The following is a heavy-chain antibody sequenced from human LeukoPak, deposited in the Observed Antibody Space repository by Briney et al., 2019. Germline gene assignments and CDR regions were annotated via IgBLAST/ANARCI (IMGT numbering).Heavy chain of an antibody. CDR1: GFTFSSYG. D-gene: IGHD2-2*01. Sequence: GGSLRLSSAASGFTFSSYGMSWVRQAPGKGLEWVSAISGSGGSTYYADSVKGRFTISRDNSKNTLYLQMNSLRAEDTAVYYCAKAMPFVVVPAAHFDYWGQGTLVTVSS. V-gene: IGHV3-23*01. J-gene: IGHJ4*02. CDR3: AKAMPFVVVPAAHFDY. CDR2: ISGSGGST.